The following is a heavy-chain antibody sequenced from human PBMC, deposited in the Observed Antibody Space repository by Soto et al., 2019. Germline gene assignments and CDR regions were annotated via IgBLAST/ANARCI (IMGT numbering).Heavy chain of an antibody. V-gene: IGHV3-66*01. J-gene: IGHJ4*02. CDR3: AGSLYGSGSRVSPN. D-gene: IGHD3-10*01. Sequence: GWSLRLSCAASGFTVSSNYMSWVRQAPGKGLEWVSVIYSGGSTYYADSVKGRFTISRDNSKNTLYLQMNSLRAEDTAVYYCAGSLYGSGSRVSPNWGQGTLVTVSS. CDR1: GFTVSSNY. CDR2: IYSGGST.